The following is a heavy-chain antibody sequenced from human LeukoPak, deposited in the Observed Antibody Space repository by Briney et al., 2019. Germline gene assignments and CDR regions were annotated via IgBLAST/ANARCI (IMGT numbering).Heavy chain of an antibody. Sequence: PGRSLRLSCAASGFTFGSYAMHWVRQAPGKGLEWVAVISYDGSNKYYADSVKGRFTISRDNSKNTLYLQMNSLRAEDTAVYYCARTAGSYYYYGMDVWGQGTTVTVSS. J-gene: IGHJ6*02. CDR3: ARTAGSYYYYGMDV. CDR1: GFTFGSYA. CDR2: ISYDGSNK. D-gene: IGHD6-13*01. V-gene: IGHV3-30-3*01.